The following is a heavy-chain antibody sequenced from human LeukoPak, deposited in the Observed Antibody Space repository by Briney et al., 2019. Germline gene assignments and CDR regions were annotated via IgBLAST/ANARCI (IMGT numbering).Heavy chain of an antibody. CDR1: GGSISNYY. CDR3: ARLRIGYDSSGYGIDY. CDR2: IYYSGST. D-gene: IGHD3-22*01. V-gene: IGHV4-59*01. J-gene: IGHJ4*02. Sequence: SETLSLTCTVSGGSISNYYWSWIRQPPGKGLEWIGYIYYSGSTNYNPSLKSRVTISVDTSKNQFSLKLSSVTAADTAVYYCARLRIGYDSSGYGIDYWGQGTLVTVSS.